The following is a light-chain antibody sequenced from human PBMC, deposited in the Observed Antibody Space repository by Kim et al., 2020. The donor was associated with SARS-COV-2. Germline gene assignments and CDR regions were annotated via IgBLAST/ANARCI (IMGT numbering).Light chain of an antibody. CDR2: DAS. V-gene: IGKV1-33*01. CDR3: QQHQT. J-gene: IGKJ2*01. CDR1: QDTNSY. Sequence: DIQMTQSPSSLSAPVGDRVTITCQTSQDTNSYLNWYQQEPGEAPKLLIYDASYLETGVPSRFSGSRSGTDFTFTISSLQPEDFATYYCQQHQTFGQGTKLEI.